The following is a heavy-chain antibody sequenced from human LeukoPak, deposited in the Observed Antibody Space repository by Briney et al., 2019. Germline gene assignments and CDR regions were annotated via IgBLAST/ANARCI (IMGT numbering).Heavy chain of an antibody. V-gene: IGHV3-48*01. CDR2: ISSSSSTI. D-gene: IGHD4-17*01. CDR1: GFTFSGYS. CDR3: ARVPTTIYPYFDY. J-gene: IGHJ4*02. Sequence: GGSLRLSCAASGFTFSGYSMNWVRQAPGKGLEWVSYISSSSSTIYYADSVKGRFTISRDNAKNSLYLHMNSLRAEDTAVYYCARVPTTIYPYFDYWGQGTLVTVSS.